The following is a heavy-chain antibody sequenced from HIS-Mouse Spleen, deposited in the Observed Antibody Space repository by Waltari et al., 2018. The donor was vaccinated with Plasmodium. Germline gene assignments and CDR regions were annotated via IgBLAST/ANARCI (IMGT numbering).Heavy chain of an antibody. V-gene: IGHV4-59*01. J-gene: IGHJ4*02. Sequence: QVQLPESGPGLVKPSETLSLTCTVPGGPISSYYWRWLRQPPGKVRDWIGYIYYSGSTNYNPSLKSRVTISVDTSKNQFSLKLSSVTAADTAVYYCARERRYSGSYYYFDYWGQGTLVTVSS. CDR3: ARERRYSGSYYYFDY. D-gene: IGHD1-26*01. CDR1: GGPISSYY. CDR2: IYYSGST.